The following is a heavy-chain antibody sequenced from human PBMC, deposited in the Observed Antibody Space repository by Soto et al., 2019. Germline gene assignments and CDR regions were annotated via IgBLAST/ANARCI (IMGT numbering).Heavy chain of an antibody. Sequence: PGGSLRLSCAASGFTFSSYAMSWVRQAPGKGLECVSAISGSGGSTYYADSVKGRFTISRDNSKNTLYLQMNSLRAEDTAVYYCAKDGVRYGSGSYYRDYWGQGTLVTVSS. J-gene: IGHJ4*02. CDR2: ISGSGGST. V-gene: IGHV3-23*01. CDR3: AKDGVRYGSGSYYRDY. CDR1: GFTFSSYA. D-gene: IGHD3-10*01.